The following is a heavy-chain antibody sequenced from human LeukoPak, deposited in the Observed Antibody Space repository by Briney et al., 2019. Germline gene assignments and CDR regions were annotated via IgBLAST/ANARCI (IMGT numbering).Heavy chain of an antibody. CDR3: AKGGASVTRYVDY. Sequence: GGSLRLSCVASGFTFSSYGIQWVRQTPGKGLEWVGIMSNSGENTFYGEAVKGRFTISRDNSQNTLYLQMNSLRPEDTAVYYCAKGGASVTRYVDYWGQGTLVTVSS. D-gene: IGHD4-17*01. V-gene: IGHV3-30*18. CDR1: GFTFSSYG. J-gene: IGHJ4*02. CDR2: MSNSGENT.